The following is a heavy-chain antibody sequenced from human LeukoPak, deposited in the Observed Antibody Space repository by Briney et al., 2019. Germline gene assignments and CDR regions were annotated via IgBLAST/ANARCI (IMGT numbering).Heavy chain of an antibody. CDR2: IYYSGST. J-gene: IGHJ4*02. D-gene: IGHD3-16*02. V-gene: IGHV4-59*01. Sequence: SETLSLTCAVYGGSLSGYYWSWIRQPPGKGLEWIGYIYYSGSTNYNPSLKSRVTISVDTSKNQFSLKLSSVTAADTAVYYCARYVWGSYPTFEDYWGQGTLVTVSS. CDR3: ARYVWGSYPTFEDY. CDR1: GGSLSGYY.